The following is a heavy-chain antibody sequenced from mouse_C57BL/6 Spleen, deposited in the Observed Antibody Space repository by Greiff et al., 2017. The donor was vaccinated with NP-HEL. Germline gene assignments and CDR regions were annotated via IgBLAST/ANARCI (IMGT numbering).Heavy chain of an antibody. J-gene: IGHJ3*01. CDR2: INPSNGGT. CDR1: GYTFTSYW. D-gene: IGHD2-4*01. V-gene: IGHV1-53*01. CDR3: ARLDYDGGAWFAY. Sequence: QVQLQQPGTELVKPGASVKLSCKASGYTFTSYWMHWVKQRPGQGLEWIGNINPSNGGTNYNEKFKSKATLTADKSSSTAYMELRSLTSEDSAVYFCARLDYDGGAWFAYWGQGTLVTVSA.